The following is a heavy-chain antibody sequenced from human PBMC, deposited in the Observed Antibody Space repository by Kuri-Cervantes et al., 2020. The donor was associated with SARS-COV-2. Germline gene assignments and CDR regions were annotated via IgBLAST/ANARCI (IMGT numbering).Heavy chain of an antibody. J-gene: IGHJ3*02. CDR1: GGSISSSNW. V-gene: IGHV4-4*02. CDR2: IYHSGST. Sequence: SETLSLTCAVSGGSISSSNWWSWVRQPPGKGLEWIGEIYHSGSTNYNPSLKSRVTISVDTSKNQFSLKLSSVTAADTAVYYCARGQLRYFDWLLRKGAFDIWGQGTMVTVSS. CDR3: ARGQLRYFDWLLRKGAFDI. D-gene: IGHD3-9*01.